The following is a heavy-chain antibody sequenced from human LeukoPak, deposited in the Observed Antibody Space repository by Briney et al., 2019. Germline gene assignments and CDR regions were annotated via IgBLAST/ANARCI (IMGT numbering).Heavy chain of an antibody. CDR3: ARLDSSGYDAFDI. Sequence: SETLSLTCAVSGYSISSGYYWGWIRQPPGKGLEWIGSIYHSGSTYYNPSLKSRVTISVDTSKSQFSLKLSSVTAADTAVYYCARLDSSGYDAFDIWGQGTMVTVSS. J-gene: IGHJ3*02. CDR2: IYHSGST. V-gene: IGHV4-38-2*01. D-gene: IGHD3-22*01. CDR1: GYSISSGYY.